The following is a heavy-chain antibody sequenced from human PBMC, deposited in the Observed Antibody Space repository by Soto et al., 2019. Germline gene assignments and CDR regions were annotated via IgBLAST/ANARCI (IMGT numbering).Heavy chain of an antibody. V-gene: IGHV1-18*04. CDR1: GYTFTSHG. J-gene: IGHJ4*02. CDR3: ARSPRYYDSSGYYVY. D-gene: IGHD3-22*01. Sequence: ASVKVSCKTSGYTFTSHGISWVRWAPGRGLEWMGWISAYNGNTNYAQKLQGRVTMTTDTSTSTAYMELRSLRSDDTAVYYCARSPRYYDSSGYYVYWGQGTLVTVSS. CDR2: ISAYNGNT.